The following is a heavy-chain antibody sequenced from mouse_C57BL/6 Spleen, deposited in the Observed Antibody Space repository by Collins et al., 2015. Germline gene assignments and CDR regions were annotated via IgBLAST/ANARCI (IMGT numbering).Heavy chain of an antibody. J-gene: IGHJ2*01. CDR2: IYPGDGDT. CDR1: GYAFSSSW. V-gene: IGHV1-82*01. CDR3: ARSSFITTDY. D-gene: IGHD1-1*01. Sequence: QVQLQQSGPELVKPGASVKISCKASGYAFSSSWMNWVKQRPGKGFEWIGRIYPGDGDTNYNGNFKGKATLTADKSSSTAYMQLSSLTSEDSAVYFCARSSFITTDYWGQGTTLTVSS.